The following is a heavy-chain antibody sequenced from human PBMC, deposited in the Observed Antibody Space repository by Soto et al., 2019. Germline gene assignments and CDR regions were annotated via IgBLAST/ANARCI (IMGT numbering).Heavy chain of an antibody. J-gene: IGHJ3*02. D-gene: IGHD5-12*01. CDR1: GYRFTNYW. CDR2: IYPGDSDT. V-gene: IGHV5-51*01. CDR3: ASTDIVSTIDDGRDAFDI. Sequence: GASLKLSCKGSGYRFTNYWIGWVRQMTGKGLEWMGVIYPGDSDTRYSPSFQGQVTISADKSISTAYLQWSSLKASDTAIYYCASTDIVSTIDDGRDAFDIWGQGTMVTVSS.